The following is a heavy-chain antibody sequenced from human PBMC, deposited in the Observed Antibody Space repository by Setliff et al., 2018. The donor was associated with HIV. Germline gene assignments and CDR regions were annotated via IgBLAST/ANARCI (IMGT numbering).Heavy chain of an antibody. CDR1: GDSINNYH. V-gene: IGHV4-59*01. CDR3: ARSVARDYWNFGH. Sequence: SETLSLTCTVSGDSINNYHWSWIRQPPGEGLEFLGFFHYRGSPIYNPSLKSRVNILVDTSKNQFSLNLTSVTAADTAVYYCARSVARDYWNFGHWGRGTLVTVSS. CDR2: FHYRGSP. J-gene: IGHJ2*01. D-gene: IGHD6-6*01.